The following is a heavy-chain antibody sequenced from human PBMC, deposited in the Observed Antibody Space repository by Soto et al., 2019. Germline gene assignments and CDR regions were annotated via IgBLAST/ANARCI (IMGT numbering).Heavy chain of an antibody. D-gene: IGHD2-2*01. CDR3: ARDFRDSCRGTSCIYFDY. J-gene: IGHJ4*02. CDR1: GYTFASYG. V-gene: IGHV1-18*01. CDR2: ISANSGDT. Sequence: ASVKVSCKASGYTFASYGFSWVRQAPGQGLEWVAWISANSGDTNSAQKFQDRVTLTTDTSTSTAYMDLRSLRSDDTAVYYCARDFRDSCRGTSCIYFDYWGQGTLVTVSS.